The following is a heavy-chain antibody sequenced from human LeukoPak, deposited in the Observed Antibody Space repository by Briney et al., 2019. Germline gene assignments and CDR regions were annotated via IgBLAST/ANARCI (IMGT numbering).Heavy chain of an antibody. CDR2: ISYDGSNK. CDR1: GFTFSNYG. Sequence: GGSLRLSCAASGFTFSNYGMHWVRQAPGKGLEWVAVISYDGSNKYYADSVKGRFTISRDNSKNTLYLQMNSLRAEDTAVYYCARGPGMDVWGQGTTVTVSS. J-gene: IGHJ6*02. V-gene: IGHV3-30*03. CDR3: ARGPGMDV.